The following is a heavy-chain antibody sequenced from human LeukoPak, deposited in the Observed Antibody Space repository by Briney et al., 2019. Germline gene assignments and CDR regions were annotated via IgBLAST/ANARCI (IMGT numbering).Heavy chain of an antibody. V-gene: IGHV3-66*01. CDR1: GFAVSNNY. CDR3: ARDKSDAFDI. CDR2: IYSGGST. J-gene: IGHJ3*02. Sequence: PGGSLRLSCAASGFAVSNNYMNWVRQAPGKGLEWVPLIYSGGSTYYADSVKGRFTISRDNSKNTLYLQMNSLRAEDTALYYCARDKSDAFDIWGQGTMFTVFS.